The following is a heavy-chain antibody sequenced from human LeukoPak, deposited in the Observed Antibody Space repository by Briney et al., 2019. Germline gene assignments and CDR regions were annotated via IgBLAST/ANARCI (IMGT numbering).Heavy chain of an antibody. V-gene: IGHV3-23*01. D-gene: IGHD6-6*01. CDR2: ISGSGGST. J-gene: IGHJ4*02. Sequence: GGSLRLSCAASGFTFSSYAMSWARQAPGKGLEWVSAISGSGGSTYYADSVKGRFAISRDNSKNTLYLQMNSLRAEDTAVYYCAKDRIAARPGPFDYWGQGTLVTVSS. CDR3: AKDRIAARPGPFDY. CDR1: GFTFSSYA.